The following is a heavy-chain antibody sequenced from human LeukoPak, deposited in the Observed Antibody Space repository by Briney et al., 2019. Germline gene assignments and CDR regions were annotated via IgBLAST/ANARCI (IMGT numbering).Heavy chain of an antibody. CDR3: ARVQAAGDGYYFDF. CDR1: GGSFSGYY. D-gene: IGHD7-27*01. V-gene: IGHV4-34*01. J-gene: IGHJ4*02. CDR2: INHSGST. Sequence: SETLSLTCAVYGGSFSGYYWSWIRQPPGKGLEWIGEINHSGSTNYNLSLKSRVTISADTSKNQFSLKLSSVTAADAAVYYCARVQAAGDGYYFDFWGQGTLVTVSS.